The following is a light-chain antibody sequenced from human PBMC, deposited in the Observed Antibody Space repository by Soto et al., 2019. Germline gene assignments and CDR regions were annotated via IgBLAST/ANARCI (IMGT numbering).Light chain of an antibody. CDR1: SSDVGGYNF. CDR3: SSYAGNNNYV. J-gene: IGLJ1*01. Sequence: QSALTQPPSASGSPGQSVTVSCTGTSSDVGGYNFVSWYQHHPGKAPKLIIYEISKRPSGVPDRFSGSKSGNTASLTVSGIQAEDEADYFCSSYAGNNNYVFGTGTKLTVL. CDR2: EIS. V-gene: IGLV2-8*01.